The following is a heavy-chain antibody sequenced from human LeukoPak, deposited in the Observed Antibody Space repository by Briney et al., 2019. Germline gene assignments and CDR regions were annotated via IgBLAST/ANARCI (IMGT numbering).Heavy chain of an antibody. CDR1: GYSFTSYW. D-gene: IGHD5-12*01. CDR2: IYPGDSDT. CDR3: ARQKGSAPNYDQYYYGMDV. Sequence: GESLKISCKGSGYSFTSYWIGWVRQMPGKGLEWMGIIYPGDSDTRYSPSFQGQVTISADKSISTAYLQWSSLKASDTAMYYCARQKGSAPNYDQYYYGMDVWGQGTTVTVSS. J-gene: IGHJ6*02. V-gene: IGHV5-51*01.